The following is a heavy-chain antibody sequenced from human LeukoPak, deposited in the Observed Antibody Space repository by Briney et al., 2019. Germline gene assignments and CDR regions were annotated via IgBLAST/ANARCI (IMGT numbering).Heavy chain of an antibody. Sequence: PGGFLRLSCAASEFIFSSYNMNWVRQAPGKVREWVLSISGSSEYIYCADSLKGRLRSSREDAMNSIYLQMNSLRAEDTAVYDCARDRYSNYGDLDYWGQGALVTVSS. CDR2: ISGSSEYI. CDR1: EFIFSSYN. D-gene: IGHD4-11*01. V-gene: IGHV3-21*01. J-gene: IGHJ4*02. CDR3: ARDRYSNYGDLDY.